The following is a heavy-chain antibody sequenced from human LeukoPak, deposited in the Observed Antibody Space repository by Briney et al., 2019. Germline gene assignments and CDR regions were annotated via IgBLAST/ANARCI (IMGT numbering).Heavy chain of an antibody. V-gene: IGHV1-2*02. CDR2: ISPNSGVT. Sequence: GASVKVSCKASGYTFSDNHMYWIRQAPGQGLECMGWISPNSGVTNYAQKFQGRITMTGDTSISTAYMELSRLTSDDTAIYYCARELGRNAFDIWGQGTMVTVSP. CDR3: ARELGRNAFDI. J-gene: IGHJ3*02. D-gene: IGHD7-27*01. CDR1: GYTFSDNH.